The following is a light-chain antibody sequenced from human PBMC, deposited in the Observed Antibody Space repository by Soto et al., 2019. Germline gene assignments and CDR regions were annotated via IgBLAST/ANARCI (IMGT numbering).Light chain of an antibody. J-gene: IGLJ1*01. Sequence: QSVLTQPASVSGSPGQSIAISCTGTRSDVGAYNYVSWYQQHPGKAPKLMISEVTNRPSGVSDRFSGSKSGNTASLTISGLPAEDGADYYCSSFTSRFTFVFGTGTKVTVL. CDR3: SSFTSRFTFV. CDR2: EVT. CDR1: RSDVGAYNY. V-gene: IGLV2-14*01.